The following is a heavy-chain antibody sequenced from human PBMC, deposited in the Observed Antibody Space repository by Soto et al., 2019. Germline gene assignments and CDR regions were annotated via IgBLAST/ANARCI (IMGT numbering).Heavy chain of an antibody. Sequence: SETLSLTCAVSGGSISSGGYSWSWIRQPPGKGLEWIGYMYHSGSTYYNPSLKSRVTISIGRSKNQFSLKLSSVTAADTAVYYCARGMTTVTTIDYWGQGTLVTVSS. D-gene: IGHD4-4*01. V-gene: IGHV4-30-2*01. CDR2: MYHSGST. CDR3: ARGMTTVTTIDY. CDR1: GGSISSGGYS. J-gene: IGHJ4*02.